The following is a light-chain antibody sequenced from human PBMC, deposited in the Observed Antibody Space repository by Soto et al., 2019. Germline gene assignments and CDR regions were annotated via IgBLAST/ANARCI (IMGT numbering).Light chain of an antibody. CDR2: INSDGSH. CDR3: QTWGTGMV. J-gene: IGLJ2*01. V-gene: IGLV4-69*01. CDR1: SGHSSYA. Sequence: QPVLTQSPSASASLGASVKLTCTLTSGHSSYAIAWHQQQPEKGPRYLVKINSDGSHSRGDGIPDRFSGSSSGAERYLTISSLQSEDEADYYCQTWGTGMVFGGGTKLTVL.